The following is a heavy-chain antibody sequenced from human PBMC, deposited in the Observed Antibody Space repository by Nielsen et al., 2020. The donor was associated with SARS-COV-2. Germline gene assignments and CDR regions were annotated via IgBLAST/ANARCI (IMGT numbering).Heavy chain of an antibody. CDR3: ARGGEKAVAGMFWFDP. CDR1: GFTVSSNY. D-gene: IGHD6-19*01. Sequence: GESLKISCAASGFTVSSNYMSWVRQAPGKGLEWVSVIYSGGSTYYADSVKGRFTISRDNSKNTLYLQMNSLRAEDTAVYYCARGGEKAVAGMFWFDPWGQGTLVTVSS. CDR2: IYSGGST. J-gene: IGHJ5*02. V-gene: IGHV3-66*01.